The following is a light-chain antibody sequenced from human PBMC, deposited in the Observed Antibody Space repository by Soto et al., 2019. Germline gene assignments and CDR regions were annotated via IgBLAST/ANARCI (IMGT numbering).Light chain of an antibody. CDR3: SSYTDSSNYV. Sequence: QSVLTQPPSVSGAPGQRVTISCTGSSSNIGAGYDVHWYQHLPGTAPKLLIYGNNNRPSGVPDRFSGSKSGTSASLAITGLQSWDEADYYCSSYTDSSNYVFGTGTKVTVL. CDR2: GNN. J-gene: IGLJ1*01. CDR1: SSNIGAGYD. V-gene: IGLV1-40*01.